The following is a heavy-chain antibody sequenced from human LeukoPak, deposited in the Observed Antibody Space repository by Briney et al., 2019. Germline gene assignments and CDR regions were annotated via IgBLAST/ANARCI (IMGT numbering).Heavy chain of an antibody. CDR3: ARDPITHYGSPYYFDY. J-gene: IGHJ4*02. CDR2: IYYSGST. Sequence: PSETLSLTCTVSGGSISSSSYYWGWIRQPPGKGLEWIGSIYYSGSTYYNPSLKSRATISVDTSKNQFSLKLSSVTAADTAVYYCARDPITHYGSPYYFDYWGQGTLVTVSS. D-gene: IGHD3-10*01. CDR1: GGSISSSSYY. V-gene: IGHV4-39*07.